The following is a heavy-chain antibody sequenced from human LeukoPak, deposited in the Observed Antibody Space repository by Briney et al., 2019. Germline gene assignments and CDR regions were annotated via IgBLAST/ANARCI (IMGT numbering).Heavy chain of an antibody. CDR3: AKGNSGSFDY. CDR2: TRGRGTDA. D-gene: IGHD3-22*01. V-gene: IGHV3-23*01. J-gene: IGHJ4*02. Sequence: PGGSLRLSCAASGFTFSDYAMSWIRQAPGKGLEWVSATRGRGTDAYYADSVRGRFTISRDNSRNTLYLQMNSLRAEDTAVYYCAKGNSGSFDYWGQGALVTVSS. CDR1: GFTFSDYA.